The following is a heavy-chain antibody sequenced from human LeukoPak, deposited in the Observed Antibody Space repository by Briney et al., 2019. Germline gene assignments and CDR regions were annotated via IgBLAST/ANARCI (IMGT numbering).Heavy chain of an antibody. CDR2: ISWNSGSI. J-gene: IGHJ3*02. CDR1: GFTFDDYA. CDR3: AKDGHTRGSYYLGAFDI. D-gene: IGHD1-26*01. Sequence: GGSLRLSCAASGFTFDDYAMHWVRQAPGKGLEWVSGISWNSGSIGYADSVKGRFTISRDNAKNSLYLQMNSLRAEDTAVYYCAKDGHTRGSYYLGAFDIWGQGTMVTVSS. V-gene: IGHV3-9*01.